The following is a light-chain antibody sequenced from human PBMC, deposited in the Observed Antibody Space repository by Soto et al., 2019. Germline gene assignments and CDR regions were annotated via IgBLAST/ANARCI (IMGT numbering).Light chain of an antibody. J-gene: IGKJ1*01. CDR3: QHYNSYSEA. Sequence: IQLSQSPSSLPSSVEDRLTLTVRASESISNFLAWYQQKTGKAPXLLIYKASTLKSGVPSRFSGSGSGTEFTLTISSLQPDDFATYYCQHYNSYSEAFGQGTKV. V-gene: IGKV1-5*03. CDR1: ESISNF. CDR2: KAS.